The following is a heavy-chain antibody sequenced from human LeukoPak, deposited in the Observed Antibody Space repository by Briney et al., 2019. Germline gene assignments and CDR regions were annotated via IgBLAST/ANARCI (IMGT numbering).Heavy chain of an antibody. CDR3: TRGVGRRGGTFDF. CDR2: ISASSSAT. Sequence: GGSLRLSCAASEFSLGAHAMNWVRQAPGKGLEWVSYISASSSATYYAESVKGRFTISRDNGQNSLYLQMNSLTAGDTAVYYCTRGVGRRGGTFDFWGQGTLVTVSS. D-gene: IGHD3-10*01. V-gene: IGHV3-48*01. CDR1: EFSLGAHA. J-gene: IGHJ4*02.